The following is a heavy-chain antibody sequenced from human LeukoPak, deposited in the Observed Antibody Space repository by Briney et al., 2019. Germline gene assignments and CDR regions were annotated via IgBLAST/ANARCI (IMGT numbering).Heavy chain of an antibody. V-gene: IGHV4-38-2*01. Sequence: PSETLSLTCAVSGYSISSGYYWGWIRQPRGKGLEWIGSIYHSGSTYYNPSLKSRVTISVDTSKNQFSLKLSSVTAADTAVYYCLGGNSDMFDYWGQGTLVTVSS. D-gene: IGHD4-23*01. CDR3: LGGNSDMFDY. J-gene: IGHJ4*02. CDR1: GYSISSGYY. CDR2: IYHSGST.